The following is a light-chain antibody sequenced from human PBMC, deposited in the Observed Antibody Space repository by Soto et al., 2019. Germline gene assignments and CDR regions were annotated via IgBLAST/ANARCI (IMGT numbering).Light chain of an antibody. Sequence: DIQMTQSPSSLSASVGDRVTITCRASQSISCYLNWYQQKPGKAPKLLIYAASSLQSGVPSRFSGSGSGTHFTLAISRLQPGDFADYYCQQSDSTPETFGQGTKVDIK. J-gene: IGKJ1*01. CDR1: QSISCY. CDR2: AAS. CDR3: QQSDSTPET. V-gene: IGKV1-39*01.